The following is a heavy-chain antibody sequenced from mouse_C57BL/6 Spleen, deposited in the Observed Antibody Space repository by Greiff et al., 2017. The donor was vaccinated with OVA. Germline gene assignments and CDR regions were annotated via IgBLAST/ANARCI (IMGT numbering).Heavy chain of an antibody. D-gene: IGHD2-4*01. Sequence: QVQLQQPGAELVKPGASVKVSCKASGYTFTSYWMHWVKQRPGQGLEWIGRIHPSDSDTNYNQKFKGKATLTVDESSSTAYMQLSSLTSEDSAVSYCALSTMITTGYWYFDVWGTGTTVTVSS. CDR2: IHPSDSDT. CDR3: ALSTMITTGYWYFDV. V-gene: IGHV1-74*01. CDR1: GYTFTSYW. J-gene: IGHJ1*03.